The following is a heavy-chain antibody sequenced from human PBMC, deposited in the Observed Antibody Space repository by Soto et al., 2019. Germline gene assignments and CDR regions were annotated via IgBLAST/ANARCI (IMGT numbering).Heavy chain of an antibody. CDR3: ARDLGVXAAPYGMDV. D-gene: IGHD2-2*01. CDR1: GFTFSSYG. V-gene: IGHV3-33*01. Sequence: QVQLVESGGGVVQPGRSLRLSCAASGFTFSSYGMHWVRQAPGKGLEWVAVIWYDGSNKYYADSVKGRFTISRDNSKNTLYLQMNSLRAEDTAVYYCARDLGVXAAPYGMDVWGQGTTVTVSS. J-gene: IGHJ6*02. CDR2: IWYDGSNK.